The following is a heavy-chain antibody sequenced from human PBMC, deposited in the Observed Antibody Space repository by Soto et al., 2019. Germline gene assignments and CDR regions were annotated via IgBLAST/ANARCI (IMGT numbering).Heavy chain of an antibody. D-gene: IGHD1-1*01. J-gene: IGHJ4*02. V-gene: IGHV3-23*01. Sequence: PGGSLRLSCAASGFTFSSYGMSWVRQAPGKGLEWVAGIPVIGERRYYADSVKGRFTISRDNAKNTLYLQMNSLRVEDAAVYFCARGGDRYGTVCFDSWGQGTLVTVSS. CDR1: GFTFSSYG. CDR2: IPVIGERR. CDR3: ARGGDRYGTVCFDS.